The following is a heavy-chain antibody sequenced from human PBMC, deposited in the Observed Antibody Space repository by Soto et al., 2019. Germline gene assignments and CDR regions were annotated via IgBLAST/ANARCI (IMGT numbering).Heavy chain of an antibody. D-gene: IGHD3-9*01. J-gene: IGHJ6*02. CDR2: MSHDGTRT. CDR3: ARPGSGYDVLTGQYFYYYHTMDV. Sequence: QVQLVDSGGGVVQPGRSLRLSCTTSGFLFNTYAMHWVRQAPGKGLEWVAVMSHDGTRTYYADSVKGRFTISRDNSKNTLYLQMNSVRSEDTAVYYCARPGSGYDVLTGQYFYYYHTMDVCGQGTTVTVSS. CDR1: GFLFNTYA. V-gene: IGHV3-30-3*01.